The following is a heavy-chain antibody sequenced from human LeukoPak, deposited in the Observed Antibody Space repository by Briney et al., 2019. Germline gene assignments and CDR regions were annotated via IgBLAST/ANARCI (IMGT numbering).Heavy chain of an antibody. CDR2: ISGSGVNT. J-gene: IGHJ4*02. Sequence: GGSLRLSCAASGFTFSTYAMSWVRQAPREGLEWGSAISGSGVNTYYADSVKGRFNISRDNSKNMLYLQMNSLRAEDTAVYYCAKDHYDSSGYYYDRDFDYWGQGTLVTVSS. CDR1: GFTFSTYA. D-gene: IGHD3-22*01. V-gene: IGHV3-23*01. CDR3: AKDHYDSSGYYYDRDFDY.